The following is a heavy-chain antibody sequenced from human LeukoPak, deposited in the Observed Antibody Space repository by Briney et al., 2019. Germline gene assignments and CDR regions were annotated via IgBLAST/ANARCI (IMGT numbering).Heavy chain of an antibody. CDR3: ARAYYDSSGYFGWGTDYYYYYMDV. Sequence: ASVMLSCKASGYTFTANYIHWLRQAPGQGLEWVGRIHPKSGGANYAQKFRDRVTLTRDTSINTAYMELSGLRSDDAAVYYCARAYYDSSGYFGWGTDYYYYYMDVWGEGTTVTISS. CDR1: GYTFTANY. D-gene: IGHD3-22*01. V-gene: IGHV1-2*06. J-gene: IGHJ6*03. CDR2: IHPKSGGA.